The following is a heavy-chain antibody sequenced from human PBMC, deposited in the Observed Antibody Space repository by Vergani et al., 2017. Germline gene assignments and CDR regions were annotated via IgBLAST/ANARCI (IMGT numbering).Heavy chain of an antibody. J-gene: IGHJ4*02. Sequence: QVTLKESGPVLVKPTETLTLTCTVSGFSLSNARMGVSWIRQPPGKALEWLAHILSNDEKSYSTSLKSRLTISKDTSKSQVVLTMTNMDPVDTATYYCARIEVAVAGTLVDYWGQGTLVTVSS. V-gene: IGHV2-26*01. CDR3: ARIEVAVAGTLVDY. D-gene: IGHD6-19*01. CDR1: GFSLSNARMG. CDR2: ILSNDEK.